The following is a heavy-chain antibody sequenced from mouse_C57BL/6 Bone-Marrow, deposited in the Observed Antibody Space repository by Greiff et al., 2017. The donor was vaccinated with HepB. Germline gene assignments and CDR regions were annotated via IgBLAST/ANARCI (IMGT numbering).Heavy chain of an antibody. D-gene: IGHD1-3*01. Sequence: VQLQQSGAELVRPGSSVKLSCKASGYTFTSYWMDWVKQRPGQGLEWIGNIYPSDSETHYNQKFKDKATLTVDKSSSTAYMQLSSLTSEDSAVYYCARRRIYHFDYWGQGTTLTVSS. V-gene: IGHV1-61*01. CDR2: IYPSDSET. CDR1: GYTFTSYW. J-gene: IGHJ2*01. CDR3: ARRRIYHFDY.